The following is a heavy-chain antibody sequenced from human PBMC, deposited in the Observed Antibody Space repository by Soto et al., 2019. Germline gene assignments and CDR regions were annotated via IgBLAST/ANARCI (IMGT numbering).Heavy chain of an antibody. CDR2: IYWDDDK. V-gene: IGHV2-5*02. CDR3: AYGGNSYGIFDY. J-gene: IGHJ4*02. CDR1: GFSLSTSGVG. D-gene: IGHD5-18*01. Sequence: QITLKESGPTLVKPTQTLTLTCTFSGFSLSTSGVGVGWIRQPPGKALEWLALIYWDDDKRYSPSLKSRLTITKDTSKIQVVLTMTNMDPVDTATYYCAYGGNSYGIFDYWGQGTLVTVSS.